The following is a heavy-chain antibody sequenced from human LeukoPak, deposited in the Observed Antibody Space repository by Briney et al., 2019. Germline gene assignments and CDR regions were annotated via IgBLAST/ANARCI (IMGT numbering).Heavy chain of an antibody. CDR3: ARGMLRYYDSSGYYLDYYFDY. V-gene: IGHV3-7*04. Sequence: GGSLRLSCAASGFTFSSYWMSWVRQAPGKGLEWVANIKQDGSEKYYVDSVKGRFTISRDNAKNSLYLQMNSLRAEDTAVYYCARGMLRYYDSSGYYLDYYFDYWGQGTLVTVSS. CDR1: GFTFSSYW. CDR2: IKQDGSEK. J-gene: IGHJ4*02. D-gene: IGHD3-22*01.